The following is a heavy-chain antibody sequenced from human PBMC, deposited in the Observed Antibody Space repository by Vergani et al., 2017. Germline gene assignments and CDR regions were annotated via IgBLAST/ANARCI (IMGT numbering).Heavy chain of an antibody. J-gene: IGHJ3*02. CDR1: GFTFSDYY. CDR2: ISSSSSYT. CDR3: ARVPLVGAPGDAFDI. Sequence: QVQLVESGGGLVKPGGSLRLSCAASGFTFSDYYMRWIRQAPGKGLEWVSYISSSSSYTNYADSVKGRFTISRDNAKNSLYLQMNSLRAEDTAVYYCARVPLVGAPGDAFDIWGQGTMVTVSS. D-gene: IGHD1-26*01. V-gene: IGHV3-11*06.